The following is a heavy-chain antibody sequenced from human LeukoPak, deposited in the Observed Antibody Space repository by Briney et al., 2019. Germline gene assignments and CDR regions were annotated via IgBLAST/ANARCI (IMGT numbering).Heavy chain of an antibody. V-gene: IGHV3-30*18. J-gene: IGHJ4*02. Sequence: GRSLRLSCAASGFTFSSYGMHWVRQAPGKGREWVAVISYDGSNRYYADSVKGRFTISRDNSKNTLYLQMNSLRAEDTAVYYCAKPRPVGGYSGPLLDYWGQGTLVTVSS. D-gene: IGHD5-12*01. CDR2: ISYDGSNR. CDR3: AKPRPVGGYSGPLLDY. CDR1: GFTFSSYG.